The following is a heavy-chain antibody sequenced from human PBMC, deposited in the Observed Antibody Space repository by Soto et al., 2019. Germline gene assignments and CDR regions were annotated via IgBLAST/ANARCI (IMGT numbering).Heavy chain of an antibody. CDR2: IIPSSGTP. J-gene: IGHJ4*02. CDR3: ASSYGTSWYGDY. D-gene: IGHD6-13*01. V-gene: IGHV1-69*01. CDR1: GGTFNNYA. Sequence: QVQLVQSGAEVKKPGSSVKVSCKASGGTFNNYAVTWVRQAPGQGLEWMGGIIPSSGTPNYAQRFQDRVTITVDESTSTVYMELSSLRSEDTALYYCASSYGTSWYGDYWGQGTLVTVSS.